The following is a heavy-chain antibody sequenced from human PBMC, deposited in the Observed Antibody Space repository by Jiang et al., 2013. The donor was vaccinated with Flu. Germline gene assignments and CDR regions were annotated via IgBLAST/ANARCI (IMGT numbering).Heavy chain of an antibody. Sequence: GAEVKKPGESLKISCKGSGYSFTTYWIGWVRQMPGKGLEWMGIIYPGDSDTRYSPSFQGQVTISADKSISTAYLQWSSLKASDTAIYYCARQICSSTNCYTNDAFDIWGQGTMVTVSS. V-gene: IGHV5-51*01. CDR1: GYSFTTYW. J-gene: IGHJ3*02. CDR2: IYPGDSDT. CDR3: ARQICSSTNCYTNDAFDI. D-gene: IGHD2-2*02.